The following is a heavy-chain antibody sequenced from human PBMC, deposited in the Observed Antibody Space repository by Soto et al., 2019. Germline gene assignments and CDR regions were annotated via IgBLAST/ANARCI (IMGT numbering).Heavy chain of an antibody. D-gene: IGHD2-2*01. CDR1: GYSFAGYW. CDR3: ARIVVVPAAIIRFGMDV. J-gene: IGHJ6*02. Sequence: PGESLKISCKGSGYSFAGYWITWVRQKPGKGLEWMGRIDPSDSYTNYSPSFQGHVTISADKSISTAYLQWSSLKASDTAMYYCARIVVVPAAIIRFGMDVWGQGTTVTVSS. CDR2: IDPSDSYT. V-gene: IGHV5-10-1*01.